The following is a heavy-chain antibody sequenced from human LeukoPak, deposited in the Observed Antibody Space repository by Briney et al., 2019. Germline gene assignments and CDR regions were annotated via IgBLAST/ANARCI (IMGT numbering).Heavy chain of an antibody. D-gene: IGHD3-9*01. CDR1: GYTFTSYG. CDR2: ISAYNGNT. J-gene: IGHJ4*02. Sequence: ASVKVSCKASGYTFTSYGISWVRQAPGQGLEWMGWISAYNGNTSYAQKLQGRVTMTTDTSTSTAYMELRSLRSDDTAVYYCARNYDILTGHSEHFDYWGQGTLVTVSS. CDR3: ARNYDILTGHSEHFDY. V-gene: IGHV1-18*01.